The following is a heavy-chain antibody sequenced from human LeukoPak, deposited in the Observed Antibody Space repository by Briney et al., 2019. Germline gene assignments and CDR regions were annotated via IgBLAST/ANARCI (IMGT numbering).Heavy chain of an antibody. CDR1: GSTVSNTY. V-gene: IGHV4-59*02. J-gene: IGHJ4*02. Sequence: PGGSLRLSCAASGSTVSNTYMNWIRQPPGKGLEWIGYIYYSGRTNYNPSLKSRVTISVDTSKNLFSLKLTSVTAADTAVYYCARSATLTTIPTFDYWGQGTLVTVSS. CDR3: ARSATLTTIPTFDY. D-gene: IGHD4-17*01. CDR2: IYYSGRT.